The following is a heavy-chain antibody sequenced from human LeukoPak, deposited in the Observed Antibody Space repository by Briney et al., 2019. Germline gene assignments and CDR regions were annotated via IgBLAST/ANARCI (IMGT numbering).Heavy chain of an antibody. CDR2: ISAYNGNT. J-gene: IGHJ4*02. CDR1: GYTFTSYG. CDR3: ARNRYYDFWSGYSD. Sequence: ASVKVSCKASGYTFTSYGISWVRQAPGQGLEWMGWISAYNGNTNYAQKLQGRVTMTTDTSTSTAYMELRSLRSDDTAVYYCARNRYYDFWSGYSDWGQGILVTVSS. D-gene: IGHD3-3*01. V-gene: IGHV1-18*01.